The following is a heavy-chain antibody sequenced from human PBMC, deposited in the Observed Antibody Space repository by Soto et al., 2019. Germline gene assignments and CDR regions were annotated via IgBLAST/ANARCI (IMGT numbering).Heavy chain of an antibody. CDR1: GGSFSGYY. CDR2: INHSGST. J-gene: IGHJ5*02. D-gene: IGHD3-3*01. CDR3: ARGYRDFWSGYYSVFGTNWFDP. V-gene: IGHV4-34*01. Sequence: SETLSLTCAVYGGSFSGYYWSWIRQPPGEGLEWIGEINHSGSTNYNPSLKSRVTISVDTSKNQFSLKLSSVTAADTAVYYCARGYRDFWSGYYSVFGTNWFDPWGQGTLVTVSS.